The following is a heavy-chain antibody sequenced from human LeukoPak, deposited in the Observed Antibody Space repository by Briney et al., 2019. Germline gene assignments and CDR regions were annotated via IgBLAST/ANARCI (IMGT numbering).Heavy chain of an antibody. D-gene: IGHD6-19*01. Sequence: PSETLSLTCTVSGGSISSYYWSWIRQPAGKGLEWIGRIYTSGSTNYNPSLKSRVTMSVDTSKNQFSLKLSSVTAADTAMYYCARARSSGWYGDAFDIWGQGTMVTVSS. CDR3: ARARSSGWYGDAFDI. J-gene: IGHJ3*02. V-gene: IGHV4-4*07. CDR1: GGSISSYY. CDR2: IYTSGST.